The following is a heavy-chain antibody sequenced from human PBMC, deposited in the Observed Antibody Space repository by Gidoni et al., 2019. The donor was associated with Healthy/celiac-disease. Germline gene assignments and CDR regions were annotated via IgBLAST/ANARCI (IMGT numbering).Heavy chain of an antibody. J-gene: IGHJ4*02. D-gene: IGHD3-22*01. Sequence: QVQLQQWGAGLLKPSETLSLTCAVYGGSFSGYYWSWIRQPPGKGLEWIGEINHSGSTNYNPSLKSRVTISVDTSKNQFSLKLSSVTAADTAVYYCARGKTRYYYDSSGETYYFDYWGQGTLVTVSS. V-gene: IGHV4-34*01. CDR2: INHSGST. CDR1: GGSFSGYY. CDR3: ARGKTRYYYDSSGETYYFDY.